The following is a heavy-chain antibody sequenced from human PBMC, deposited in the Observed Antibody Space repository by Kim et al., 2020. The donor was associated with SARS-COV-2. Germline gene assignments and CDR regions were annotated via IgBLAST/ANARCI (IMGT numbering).Heavy chain of an antibody. D-gene: IGHD3-10*01. Sequence: GGSLRLSCAASGFTFSSYWMSWVRQAPGKGLEWVANIKQDGSEKYYVDSVKGRFTISRDNAKNSLYRQMNSLRAEDTAVYYCASVPMVRGVIIFDYWGQGTLVTVSS. V-gene: IGHV3-7*03. CDR2: IKQDGSEK. CDR1: GFTFSSYW. CDR3: ASVPMVRGVIIFDY. J-gene: IGHJ4*02.